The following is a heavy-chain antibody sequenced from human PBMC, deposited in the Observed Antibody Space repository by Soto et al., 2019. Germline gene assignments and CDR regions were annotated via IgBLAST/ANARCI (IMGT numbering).Heavy chain of an antibody. D-gene: IGHD3-10*01. J-gene: IGHJ4*02. V-gene: IGHV1-69*13. Sequence: GSSVKVSCKASGGTFSTYAISWVRQAPGQGLEWMGGIIPIFGAANYAQKFHDKITITADESTNTAYMELSSLRSEDTAIYYCASLGKYYFHSGNYSKWGQGTPVTVSS. CDR1: GGTFSTYA. CDR2: IIPIFGAA. CDR3: ASLGKYYFHSGNYSK.